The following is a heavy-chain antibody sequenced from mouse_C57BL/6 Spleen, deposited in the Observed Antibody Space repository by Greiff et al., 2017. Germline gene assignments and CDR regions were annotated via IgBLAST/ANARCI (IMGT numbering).Heavy chain of an antibody. J-gene: IGHJ4*01. CDR1: GYTFTDYY. CDR2: IYPGSGNT. Sequence: QVQLKESGAELVRPGASVKLSCKASGYTFTDYYINWVKQRPGQGLEWIARIYPGSGNTYYNEKFKGKATLTAEKSSSTAYMQLSSLTSEDSAVXFCARSGGTTVVALYAMDYWGQGTSVTVSS. CDR3: ARSGGTTVVALYAMDY. V-gene: IGHV1-76*01. D-gene: IGHD1-1*01.